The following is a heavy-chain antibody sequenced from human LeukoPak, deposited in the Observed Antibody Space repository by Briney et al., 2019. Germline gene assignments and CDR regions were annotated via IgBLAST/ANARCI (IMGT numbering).Heavy chain of an antibody. CDR2: INPNSGGT. J-gene: IGHJ4*02. CDR1: GYTFTGYC. CDR3: ARDPGRRFWGSYRFDY. D-gene: IGHD3-16*02. V-gene: IGHV1-2*02. Sequence: GASAKVSCKASGYTFTGYCMHWVRQAPGQGLEWMGWINPNSGGTNYAQKFQGRVTMTRDTSISTAYVELSRLRSDDTAVYYCARDPGRRFWGSYRFDYWGQGTLVTVSS.